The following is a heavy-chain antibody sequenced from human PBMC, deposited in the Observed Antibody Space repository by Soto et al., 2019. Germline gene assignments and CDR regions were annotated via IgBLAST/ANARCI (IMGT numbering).Heavy chain of an antibody. V-gene: IGHV3-30*03. CDR1: GFTFSNYG. CDR2: ISYDGNNR. J-gene: IGHJ4*02. D-gene: IGHD3-3*01. CDR3: ASTWSGYYYFDS. Sequence: QVLLVESGGGVVQPGGSLRLSCAASGFTFSNYGMHWVRQAPGKGLEWVAVISYDGNNRYYGDSVKGRFTISRDNSKNTLYLQMSSLRAEDTAVYFCASTWSGYYYFDSWGQGTLVTVSS.